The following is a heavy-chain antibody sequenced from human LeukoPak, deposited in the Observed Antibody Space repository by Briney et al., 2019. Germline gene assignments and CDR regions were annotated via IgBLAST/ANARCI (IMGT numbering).Heavy chain of an antibody. CDR2: ISSSSSYI. CDR3: ARLAVTGEDDSFDY. Sequence: GSLSLSCAASGFTFSSYSMNWVRQAPGKGLEWVSSISSSSSYIYYADSVKGRFTISRDNAKNPLYLQMNSLRAEDTAVYYCARLAVTGEDDSFDYWGQGTLVTVSS. V-gene: IGHV3-21*01. D-gene: IGHD6-19*01. J-gene: IGHJ4*02. CDR1: GFTFSSYS.